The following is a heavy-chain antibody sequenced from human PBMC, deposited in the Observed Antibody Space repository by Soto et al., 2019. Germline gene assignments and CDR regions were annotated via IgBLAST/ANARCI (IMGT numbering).Heavy chain of an antibody. D-gene: IGHD4-4*01. J-gene: IGHJ4*02. CDR1: GGSISSYY. CDR3: ARARDYSIFDY. Sequence: SETLSLTCTVSGGSISSYYWSWIRQPPGKGLEWIGYIYYSGSTYYNPSLKSRVTISVDTSKNQFSLKLSSVTAADTAVYYCARARDYSIFDYWGQGTLVTVSS. CDR2: IYYSGST. V-gene: IGHV4-59*12.